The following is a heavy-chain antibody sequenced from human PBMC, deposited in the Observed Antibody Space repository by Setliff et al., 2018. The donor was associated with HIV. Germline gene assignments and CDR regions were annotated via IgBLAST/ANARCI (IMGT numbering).Heavy chain of an antibody. D-gene: IGHD3-22*01. CDR3: ARDLPDSSGYQFDY. J-gene: IGHJ4*02. CDR2: FYHGGGT. CDR1: GYIISRGYH. Sequence: KTSETLSLTCAVSGYIISRGYHWGWIRQPPGKGLEWIGSFYHGGGTYYKSSLKSRVTISVDTSKNQFSLKLNSVTAADTAVYYCARDLPDSSGYQFDYWGQGTLVTVSS. V-gene: IGHV4-38-2*02.